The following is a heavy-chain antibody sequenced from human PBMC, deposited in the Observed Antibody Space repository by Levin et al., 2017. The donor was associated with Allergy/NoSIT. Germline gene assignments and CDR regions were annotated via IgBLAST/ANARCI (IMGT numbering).Heavy chain of an antibody. CDR2: INHSGST. D-gene: IGHD1-7*01. J-gene: IGHJ3*02. V-gene: IGHV4-34*01. Sequence: SETLSLTCAVYGGSFSGYYWSWIRQPPGKGLEWIGEINHSGSTNYNPSLKSRVTISVDTSKNQFSLKLSSVTAADTAVYYCARFPTTRVIWGQGTMVTVSS. CDR3: ARFPTTRVI. CDR1: GGSFSGYY.